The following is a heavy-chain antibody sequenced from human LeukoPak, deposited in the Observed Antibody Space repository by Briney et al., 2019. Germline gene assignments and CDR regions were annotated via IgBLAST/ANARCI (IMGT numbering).Heavy chain of an antibody. CDR1: GFTFSSYE. CDR3: ARKDSRMWYYDY. D-gene: IGHD6-13*01. V-gene: IGHV3-48*03. CDR2: ISSSGSTK. J-gene: IGHJ4*02. Sequence: GGSLRLSCAAAGFTFSSYEMNWVRQAPGKGLEWVSYISSSGSTKYYADSVKGRFTISRDNAENSLYLQMNSLRAEDSAVYYCARKDSRMWYYDYWGQGTLVTVSS.